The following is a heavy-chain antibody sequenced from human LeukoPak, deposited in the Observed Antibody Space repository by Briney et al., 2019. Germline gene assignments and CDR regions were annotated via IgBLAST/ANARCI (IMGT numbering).Heavy chain of an antibody. CDR3: AKVGVVRSEYFDY. V-gene: IGHV3-23*01. CDR2: ISGSGGST. CDR1: GFTFSSYA. D-gene: IGHD3-22*01. Sequence: GGSLRLSCAASGFTFSSYAMSWVRQAPGKGLEWVSAISGSGGSTYYADSVKGRFTISRDNSKSTLYLQMNSLRAEDTAVYYCAKVGVVRSEYFDYWGQGTLVTVSS. J-gene: IGHJ4*02.